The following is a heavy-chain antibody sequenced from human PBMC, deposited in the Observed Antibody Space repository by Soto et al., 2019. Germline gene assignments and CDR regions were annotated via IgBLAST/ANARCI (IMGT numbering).Heavy chain of an antibody. CDR1: GFTFSSYG. CDR2: IWYDGSNK. D-gene: IGHD6-19*01. V-gene: IGHV3-33*01. Sequence: ESGGGVVQPGRSLRLSCAASGFTFSSYGMHWVRQAPGKGLEWVAVIWYDGSNKYYADSVKGRFTISRDNSKNTLYLQMNSLRAEDTAVYYCARFGYSSGWHHFDYWGQGTLVTVSS. J-gene: IGHJ4*02. CDR3: ARFGYSSGWHHFDY.